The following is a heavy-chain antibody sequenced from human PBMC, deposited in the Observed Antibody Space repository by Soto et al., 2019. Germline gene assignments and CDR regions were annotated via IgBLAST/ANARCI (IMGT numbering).Heavy chain of an antibody. CDR2: TYYRSRWYN. J-gene: IGHJ6*03. Sequence: QLQQSGPGLVQPSQTLSLTWVISGDSGSSNTAAWNWIMQSPSGGLEWLGRTYYRSRWYNDYAVTVRGRITNNPDTSENQLSLNFYSVTPEDTAVYYCAGTTSLQWYYMDVWGRGTTVTFSS. CDR3: AGTTSLQWYYMDV. D-gene: IGHD1-7*01. CDR1: GDSGSSNTAA. V-gene: IGHV6-1*01.